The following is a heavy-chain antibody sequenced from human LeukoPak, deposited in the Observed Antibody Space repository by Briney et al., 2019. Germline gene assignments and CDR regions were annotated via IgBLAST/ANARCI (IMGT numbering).Heavy chain of an antibody. CDR2: LYASGET. V-gene: IGHV4-4*07. J-gene: IGHJ4*02. D-gene: IGHD3-22*01. CDR1: GDSISGYY. CDR3: ARNEQYYYDSSGYYYGEFDY. Sequence: SETLSLTCSVSGDSISGYYWSWLRQAAGEGLEWIGRLYASGETNYNPSLKSRIAMSFDTSKNQFSLKLSSVTAADTAVYYCARNEQYYYDSSGYYYGEFDYWGQGTLVTVSS.